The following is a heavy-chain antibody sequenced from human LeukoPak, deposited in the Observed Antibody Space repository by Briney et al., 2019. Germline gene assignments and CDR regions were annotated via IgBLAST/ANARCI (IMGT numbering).Heavy chain of an antibody. D-gene: IGHD4-17*01. J-gene: IGHJ4*02. CDR2: INPNSGGT. CDR3: ARVYGDYGVFDY. Sequence: GASVKVSCKASGYTFTGYYMHWVRQAPGQGLEWMGWINPNSGGTNYAQKLQGRVTMTTDTSTSTAYMELRSLRSDDTAVYYCARVYGDYGVFDYWGQGTLVTVSS. CDR1: GYTFTGYY. V-gene: IGHV1-2*02.